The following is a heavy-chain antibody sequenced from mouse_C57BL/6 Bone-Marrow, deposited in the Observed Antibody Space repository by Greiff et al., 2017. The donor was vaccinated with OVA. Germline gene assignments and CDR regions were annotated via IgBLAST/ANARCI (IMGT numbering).Heavy chain of an antibody. CDR1: GYTFTSYW. J-gene: IGHJ2*01. CDR3: ARSPSDY. Sequence: QVQLQQPGAELVMPGASVKLSCKASGYTFTSYWMHWMKQRPGHGLEWIGEIDPSDSYTTYNQKFKGKSTLTVDKSSSTAYMQLSSLTSEDSAVDYCARSPSDYWGQGTTLTVSS. CDR2: IDPSDSYT. V-gene: IGHV1-69*01.